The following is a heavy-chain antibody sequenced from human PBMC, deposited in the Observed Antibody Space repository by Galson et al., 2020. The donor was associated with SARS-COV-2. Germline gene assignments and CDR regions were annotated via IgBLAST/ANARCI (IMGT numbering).Heavy chain of an antibody. CDR3: TTDGSDRGSYYYYYYYGMDV. D-gene: IGHD1-26*01. CDR2: IKSKTDGGTT. V-gene: IGHV3-15*01. CDR1: GFTFSNAW. Sequence: TGGSLRLSCAASGFTFSNAWMSWVRQAPGKGLEWVGRIKSKTDGGTTDYAAPVKGRFTISRDDSKNTLYLQMNSLKTEDTAVYYCTTDGSDRGSYYYYYYYGMDVWGQGTTVTVSS. J-gene: IGHJ6*02.